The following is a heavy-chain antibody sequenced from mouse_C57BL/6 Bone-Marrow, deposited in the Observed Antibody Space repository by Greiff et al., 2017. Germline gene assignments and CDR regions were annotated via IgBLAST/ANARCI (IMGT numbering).Heavy chain of an antibody. Sequence: VQLQQPGAELVKPGASVKLSCKASGYTFTSYWMQWVKQRPGQGLEWIGEIDPSDSYTNYNQKFKGKATLTVDTSSSTAYMQLSSLTSEDSAVYYCARRLPWYFDVWGTGTTVTVSS. CDR1: GYTFTSYW. CDR2: IDPSDSYT. J-gene: IGHJ1*03. V-gene: IGHV1-50*01. CDR3: ARRLPWYFDV.